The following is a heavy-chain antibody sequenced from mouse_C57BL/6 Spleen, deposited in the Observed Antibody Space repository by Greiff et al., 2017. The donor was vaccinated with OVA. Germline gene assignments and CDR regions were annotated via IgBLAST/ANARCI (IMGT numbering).Heavy chain of an antibody. CDR2: ISSGSSTI. V-gene: IGHV5-17*01. CDR1: GFTFSDYG. Sequence: EVQLVESGGGLVKPGGSLKLSCAASGFTFSDYGMHWVRQAPEKGLEWVAYISSGSSTIYYADTVKGRFTISIDKASNTLSLQMTSLRSEDTAVFYGERQGTGVLAYGGQGTTLTVSS. D-gene: IGHD4-1*01. J-gene: IGHJ2*01. CDR3: ERQGTGVLAY.